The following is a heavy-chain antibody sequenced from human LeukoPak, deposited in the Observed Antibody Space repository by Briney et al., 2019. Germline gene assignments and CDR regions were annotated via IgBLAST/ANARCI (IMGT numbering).Heavy chain of an antibody. CDR1: GGSISSSSYY. CDR2: IFYSGST. V-gene: IGHV4-39*01. Sequence: SETVSLTCTVSGGSISSSSYYWAWIRQPPGKGLEWIGSIFYSGSTYYNPSLESRVTISVDTSKNQFSLKLSSVTAADTAVYYCARQSFTMVRAINWFDLWGQGNLVTVSS. CDR3: ARQSFTMVRAINWFDL. D-gene: IGHD3-10*01. J-gene: IGHJ5*02.